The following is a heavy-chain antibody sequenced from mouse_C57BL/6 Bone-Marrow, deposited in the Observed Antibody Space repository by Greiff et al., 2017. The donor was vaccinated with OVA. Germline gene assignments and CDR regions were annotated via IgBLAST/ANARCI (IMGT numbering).Heavy chain of an antibody. D-gene: IGHD1-1*01. Sequence: EVMLVESGGGLVKPGGSLKLSCAASGFTFSSYAMSWVRQTPEKRLEWVATISDGGSYTYYPDNVKGRFTISRDNAKNNLYLQMSHLKSEDTARYYCARDNPHYGSSRYFDVWGTGTTVTVSA. CDR1: GFTFSSYA. V-gene: IGHV5-4*01. CDR3: ARDNPHYGSSRYFDV. J-gene: IGHJ1*03. CDR2: ISDGGSYT.